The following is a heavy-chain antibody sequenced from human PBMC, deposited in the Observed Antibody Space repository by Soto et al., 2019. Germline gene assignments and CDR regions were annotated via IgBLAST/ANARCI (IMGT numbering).Heavy chain of an antibody. Sequence: SETLSLTCAVSGGTISSSNWWSWVRQPPGKGLEWIGEIYHSGSTNYNPSLKSRVTISVDKSKNQFSLKLSSVTAADTAVYYCARYYDILTGYYSNNYYYYGMDVWGQGTTVTVSS. V-gene: IGHV4-4*02. CDR1: GGTISSSNW. CDR3: ARYYDILTGYYSNNYYYYGMDV. CDR2: IYHSGST. D-gene: IGHD3-9*01. J-gene: IGHJ6*02.